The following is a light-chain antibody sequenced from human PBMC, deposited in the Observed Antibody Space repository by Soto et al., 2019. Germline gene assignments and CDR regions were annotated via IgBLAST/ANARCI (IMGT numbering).Light chain of an antibody. CDR2: AAS. J-gene: IGKJ3*01. CDR1: QGISSS. V-gene: IGKV1-27*01. Sequence: DIQMTQSPSSLSASVGDRVTITCRASQGISSSLAWYQQKPGKVPQLLIYAASILLSGDPSRFSGSGSGTDFTLNISSLQPEDVGTYYCQQYNGAPFSFGPGTKVDIK. CDR3: QQYNGAPFS.